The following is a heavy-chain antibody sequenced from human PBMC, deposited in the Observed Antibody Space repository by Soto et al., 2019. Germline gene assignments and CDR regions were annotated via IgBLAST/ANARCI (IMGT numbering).Heavy chain of an antibody. CDR2: IIPVFGTA. J-gene: IGHJ5*01. D-gene: IGHD1-26*01. V-gene: IGHV1-69*01. CDR3: ARDRWGSYSFDS. Sequence: QVQLVQSGAEVKKPGSSVKVSCKASGVVFRNYAINWVRQAPGQGLEWMGGIIPVFGTADYPQKFQGRVTSTEDESTTTAYMELTSLKTEDTAVYFCARDRWGSYSFDSWGQGTLVTVAS. CDR1: GVVFRNYA.